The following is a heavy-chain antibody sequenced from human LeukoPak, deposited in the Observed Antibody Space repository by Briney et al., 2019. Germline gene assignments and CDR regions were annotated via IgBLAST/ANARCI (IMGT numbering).Heavy chain of an antibody. V-gene: IGHV1-69*04. D-gene: IGHD6-6*01. CDR2: IIPILGIA. CDR3: ARVGLDGWFDP. Sequence: SVKVSCKASGGTFSSYAISWVRQAPGQGLGWMGRIIPILGIANYAQKFQGRVTITADKSTSTAYMELSSLRSEDTAVYYCARVGLDGWFDPWGQGTLVTVSS. J-gene: IGHJ5*02. CDR1: GGTFSSYA.